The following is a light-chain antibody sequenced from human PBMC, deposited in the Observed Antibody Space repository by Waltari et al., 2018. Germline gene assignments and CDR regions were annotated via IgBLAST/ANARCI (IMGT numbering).Light chain of an antibody. J-gene: IGLJ3*02. CDR1: SSDIGGYNY. Sequence: QSALTQPASVSGSPGQSITIDCAGTSSDIGGYNYVAWYQQHPGRVPKLLIYDVDNRPSGISDRFSGSKSGNTASLTSSGLQAEDEADYFCSSYTDSRTGVFGGGTKLTVL. CDR2: DVD. CDR3: SSYTDSRTGV. V-gene: IGLV2-14*03.